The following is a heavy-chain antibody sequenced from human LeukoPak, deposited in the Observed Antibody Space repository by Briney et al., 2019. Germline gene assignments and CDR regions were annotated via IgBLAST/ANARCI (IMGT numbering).Heavy chain of an antibody. CDR2: ISSSSSYI. D-gene: IGHD3-22*01. CDR3: ARKTDSGGQGDY. CDR1: GFTFSSYS. Sequence: PGGSLRLSCVASGFTFSSYSMNWVRQAPGKGLEWVSSISSSSSYIYYADSVKGRFTISRDNAKNSLYLQMNSLRAEDTAVYYCARKTDSGGQGDYWGPGTLVTVSS. V-gene: IGHV3-21*01. J-gene: IGHJ4*02.